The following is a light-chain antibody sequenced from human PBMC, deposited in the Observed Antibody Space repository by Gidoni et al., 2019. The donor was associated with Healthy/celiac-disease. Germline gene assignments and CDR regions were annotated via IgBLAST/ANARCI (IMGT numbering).Light chain of an antibody. CDR1: QSVSSY. J-gene: IGKJ1*01. V-gene: IGKV3-11*01. CDR2: DAS. Sequence: DIVFTQSPATLSLAPGERATLSCRASQSVSSYLAWYQQKPGQAPRLLIYDASNRATGIPARFSGSGSGTDFTLTISSLEPEDFAVYYCQQRSNWPSGAFGQGTKVEIK. CDR3: QQRSNWPSGA.